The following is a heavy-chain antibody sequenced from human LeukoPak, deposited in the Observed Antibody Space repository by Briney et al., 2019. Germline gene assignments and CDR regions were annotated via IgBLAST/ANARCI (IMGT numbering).Heavy chain of an antibody. V-gene: IGHV3-23*01. D-gene: IGHD3-3*01. CDR3: AKDGFWSGYYNRALDY. CDR2: ISGSGGST. Sequence: GASLRLSCAASGFTFSSYAMSWVRQAPGKGLEWVSAISGSGGSTYYADSVKGRFTISRDNSKNTLYLQMNSLRAEDTAVYYCAKDGFWSGYYNRALDYWGQGTLVTVSS. CDR1: GFTFSSYA. J-gene: IGHJ4*02.